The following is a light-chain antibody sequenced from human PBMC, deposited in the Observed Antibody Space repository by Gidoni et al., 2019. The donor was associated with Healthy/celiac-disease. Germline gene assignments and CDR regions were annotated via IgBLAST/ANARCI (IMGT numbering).Light chain of an antibody. CDR3: CSYAGSYTFWV. V-gene: IGLV2-11*01. J-gene: IGLJ3*02. CDR2: DVS. Sequence: QSALTQPRSVSGSPGQSVTISCTGTSSDVGGYNYVSWYQQHPGKAPKLMMYDVSKRPSGVPDRFSGSKSGNTASLTISGIQAEDEADYYCCSYAGSYTFWVFGGGTKLTVL. CDR1: SSDVGGYNY.